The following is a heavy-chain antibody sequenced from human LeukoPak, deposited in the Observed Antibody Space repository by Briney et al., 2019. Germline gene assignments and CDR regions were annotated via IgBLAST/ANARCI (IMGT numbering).Heavy chain of an antibody. Sequence: PSETLSLTCTVSGGSISSYYWSWIRQPPGKGLEWIGEINHSGSTNYNPPLKSRVTISVDTSKNQFSLKLSSVTAADTAVYYCARGLYCSSTSCYMTPYYFDYWGQGTLVTVSS. CDR2: INHSGST. V-gene: IGHV4-34*01. D-gene: IGHD2-2*02. J-gene: IGHJ4*02. CDR1: GGSISSYY. CDR3: ARGLYCSSTSCYMTPYYFDY.